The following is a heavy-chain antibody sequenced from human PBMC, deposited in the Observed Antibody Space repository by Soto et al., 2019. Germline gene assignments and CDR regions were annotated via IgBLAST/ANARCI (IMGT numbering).Heavy chain of an antibody. V-gene: IGHV1-18*01. CDR3: ARYDFWSGYYTPRYYYYYMDV. CDR2: ISAYNGNT. D-gene: IGHD3-3*01. Sequence: ASVKVSCKASGYTFTSYGISWLLQAPGQGLEWMGWISAYNGNTNYAQKLQGRVTMTTDTSTSTAYMELRSLRSDDTAVYYCARYDFWSGYYTPRYYYYYMDVWGKGTTVTVSS. CDR1: GYTFTSYG. J-gene: IGHJ6*03.